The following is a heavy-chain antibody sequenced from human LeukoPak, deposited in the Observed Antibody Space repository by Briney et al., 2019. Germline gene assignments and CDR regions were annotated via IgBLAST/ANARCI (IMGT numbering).Heavy chain of an antibody. Sequence: ASVKVSCKTSGYIFSHNGISWVRQAPGQGPEWMGWISAYNGDTNYAQNFQGRVTMTRDTSTSTAYMELRSLRSDDTAVYYCARGNWFDPWGQGTLVTVSS. CDR1: GYIFSHNG. J-gene: IGHJ5*02. V-gene: IGHV1-18*01. CDR2: ISAYNGDT. CDR3: ARGNWFDP.